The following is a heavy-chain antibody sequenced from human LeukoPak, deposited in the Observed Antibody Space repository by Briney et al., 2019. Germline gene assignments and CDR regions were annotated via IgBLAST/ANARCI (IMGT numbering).Heavy chain of an antibody. J-gene: IGHJ6*02. CDR3: ARDAVDTPNAF. CDR2: INSDGSIT. CDR1: GFTFTTYW. D-gene: IGHD5-18*01. Sequence: GGSLRLSCAASGFTFTTYWMHWVRQAPGKGLVWVSHINSDGSITSYADSVKGRFTISRDNAKNTLYLQMNSLRAEDTAVYYCARDAVDTPNAFGGQGTTVTV. V-gene: IGHV3-74*01.